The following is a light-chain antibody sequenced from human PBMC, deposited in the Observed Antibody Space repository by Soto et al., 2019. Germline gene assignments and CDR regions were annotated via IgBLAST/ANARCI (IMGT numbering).Light chain of an antibody. V-gene: IGKV1-5*03. Sequence: DIQMTQSPSTLSASVGDRLTITCRASQTVTNRLAWYQQRPGTAPKLLIFGASNLKSGVPSRFSASGSGTEFILAISSLQSDDFGTYYCQQYHIYPWTFGQGTKVDIK. CDR3: QQYHIYPWT. CDR1: QTVTNR. CDR2: GAS. J-gene: IGKJ1*01.